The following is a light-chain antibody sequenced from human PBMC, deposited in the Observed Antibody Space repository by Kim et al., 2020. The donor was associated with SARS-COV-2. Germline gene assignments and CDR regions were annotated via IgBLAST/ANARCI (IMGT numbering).Light chain of an antibody. Sequence: QSITISCTGTHSDVGAYNYVSWYQHPPGKAPKLMIFDVNNRPSGLSNRFSGSKSGNTASLTISGLQAEDEADYYCSSYATTRSYVFGTGTKVTVL. CDR2: DVN. CDR1: HSDVGAYNY. J-gene: IGLJ1*01. CDR3: SSYATTRSYV. V-gene: IGLV2-14*03.